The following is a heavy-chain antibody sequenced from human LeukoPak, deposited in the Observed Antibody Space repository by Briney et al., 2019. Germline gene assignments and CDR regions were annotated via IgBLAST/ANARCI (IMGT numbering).Heavy chain of an antibody. CDR3: ARDQGRFKDCGGDCYAAFDI. CDR2: ISSSGSTI. J-gene: IGHJ3*02. D-gene: IGHD2-21*02. V-gene: IGHV3-48*03. Sequence: PGGSLRLSCAAYGFTFSSYEMNWVRQAPGKGLEWVSYISSSGSTIYYADSVKGRFTISRDNAKNSLYLQMNSLRAEDTAVYYCARDQGRFKDCGGDCYAAFDIWGQGTMVTVSS. CDR1: GFTFSSYE.